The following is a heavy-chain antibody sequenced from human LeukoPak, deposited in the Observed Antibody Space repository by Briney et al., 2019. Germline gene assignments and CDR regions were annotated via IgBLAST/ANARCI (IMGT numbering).Heavy chain of an antibody. J-gene: IGHJ5*02. CDR3: ARRKEDGYNLEYNWFDP. V-gene: IGHV1-69*01. Sequence: SVKVSCKASGGTFSSYAISWVRQAPGQGLEWMGGIIPIFGTANYAQKFQGRVTITADESTSTAYMELSSPRSEDTAVYYCARRKEDGYNLEYNWFDPWGQGTLVTVSS. D-gene: IGHD5-24*01. CDR1: GGTFSSYA. CDR2: IIPIFGTA.